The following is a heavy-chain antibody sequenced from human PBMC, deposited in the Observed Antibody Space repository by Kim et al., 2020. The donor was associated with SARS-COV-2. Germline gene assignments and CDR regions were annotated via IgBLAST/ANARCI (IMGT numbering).Heavy chain of an antibody. Sequence: SETLSLTCTVSGGSISSYYWSWIRQPPGKGLEWIGYIYYSGSTNYNPSLKSRVTISVDTSKNQFSLKLSSVTAADTAVYYCARAIERGYSYGMIDYWGQGTLVTVSS. V-gene: IGHV4-59*13. CDR3: ARAIERGYSYGMIDY. D-gene: IGHD5-18*01. J-gene: IGHJ4*02. CDR2: IYYSGST. CDR1: GGSISSYY.